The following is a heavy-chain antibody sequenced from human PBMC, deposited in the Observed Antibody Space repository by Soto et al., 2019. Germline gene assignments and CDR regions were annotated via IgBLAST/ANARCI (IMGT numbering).Heavy chain of an antibody. J-gene: IGHJ5*02. D-gene: IGHD2-2*01. CDR3: ARDQGYCSSTSCYDNWFDP. Sequence: SVKVSCKASGGTFSSYTISWVRQAPGQGLEWMGRIIPILGIANYAQKFQGRVTITADKSTSTAYMELSSLRSEDTAVYYCARDQGYCSSTSCYDNWFDPWGQGTLVTVSS. CDR2: IIPILGIA. CDR1: GGTFSSYT. V-gene: IGHV1-69*04.